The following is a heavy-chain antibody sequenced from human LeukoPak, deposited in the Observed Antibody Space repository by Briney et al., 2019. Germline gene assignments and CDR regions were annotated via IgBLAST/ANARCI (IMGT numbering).Heavy chain of an antibody. V-gene: IGHV4-4*07. D-gene: IGHD2-21*02. J-gene: IGHJ4*02. CDR1: GGPISSYY. CDR2: IYTSGST. CDR3: ARVGRDCGGDCWLDY. Sequence: SETLSLTCTVSGGPISSYYWSWIRQPAGKGLEWIGRIYTSGSTNYNPSLKSRVTMSVDTSKNQFSLKVSSVNAADTAVYYCARVGRDCGGDCWLDYWGQGTLVTVSS.